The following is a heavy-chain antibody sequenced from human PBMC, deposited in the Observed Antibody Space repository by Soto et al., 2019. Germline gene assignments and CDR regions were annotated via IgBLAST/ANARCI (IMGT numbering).Heavy chain of an antibody. CDR2: INPNSGGT. D-gene: IGHD6-19*01. J-gene: IGHJ6*02. Sequence: ASVKVSCKASGYTFTGYYMYWVRHAPGQGLEWMGWINPNSGGTNYAQKFQGWVTMTRDTSISTAYMELSSVTAADTAVYYCARQGSDTQWLVRRYYYYGMDVSGQGTTVTVSS. V-gene: IGHV1-2*04. CDR1: GYTFTGYY. CDR3: ARQGSDTQWLVRRYYYYGMDV.